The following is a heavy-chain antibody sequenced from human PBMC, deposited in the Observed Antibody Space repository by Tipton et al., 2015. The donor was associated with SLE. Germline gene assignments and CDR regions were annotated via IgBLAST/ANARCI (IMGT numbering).Heavy chain of an antibody. V-gene: IGHV4-34*01. CDR3: ARDDSRGYLDY. CDR2: INHSGST. Sequence: TLSLTCAVYGGSFSGYYWSWIRQPPGKGLEWIGEINHSGSTNYNPSLKSRVTISVDTSKNQSSLKLSSVTAADTAVYYCARDDSRGYLDYWGQGTLVTVSS. CDR1: GGSFSGYY. D-gene: IGHD3-22*01. J-gene: IGHJ4*02.